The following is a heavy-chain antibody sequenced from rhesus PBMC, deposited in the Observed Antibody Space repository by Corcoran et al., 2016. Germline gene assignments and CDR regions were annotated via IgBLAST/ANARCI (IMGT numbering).Heavy chain of an antibody. J-gene: IGHJ4*01. D-gene: IGHD2-27*01. Sequence: QVQLQESGPGLVKPSETLSLPCAFSGYSISSCYYWGWIRQPPGKGLAWIGLHISGGTNELYPYLKIRVTISTDTSKNQCSLKMSSVTAADTAVYFCTTDKWNYFEYWGQGVLLTVSS. V-gene: IGHV4S14*01. CDR3: TTDKWNYFEY. CDR2: HISGGTN. CDR1: GYSISSCYY.